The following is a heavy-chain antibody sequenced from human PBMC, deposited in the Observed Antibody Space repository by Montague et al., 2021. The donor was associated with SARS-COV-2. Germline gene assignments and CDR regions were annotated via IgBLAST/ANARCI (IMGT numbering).Heavy chain of an antibody. CDR3: ARGRRVHGSFRHCDSILSGALDI. J-gene: IGHJ3*02. V-gene: IGHV4-34*01. D-gene: IGHD3-9*01. CDR2: ITHGGAP. Sequence: SETLSLTCVVSRGSFSNYYWTWIRQSPGKGLEWIGEITHGGAPNYTPSLKSRVTISLDTSKKQISLKLNSVTVADTAVFFCARGRRVHGSFRHCDSILSGALDIWAQGALVIVSS. CDR1: RGSFSNYY.